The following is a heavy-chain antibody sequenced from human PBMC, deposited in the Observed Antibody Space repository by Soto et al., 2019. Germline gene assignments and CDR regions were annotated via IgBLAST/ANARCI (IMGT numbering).Heavy chain of an antibody. V-gene: IGHV3-23*01. D-gene: IGHD3-10*01. CDR2: ISGSGGST. J-gene: IGHJ6*02. CDR1: GFTFSSYD. Sequence: EGSMRLACAASGFTFSSYDMSWVRQNPGKGLEWVSAISGSGGSTYYADSVKGRFTTSRDNSKNTLYLQMNSLRAEDTAVYYCAKGRGPDYYYGMDVWGQGTTVTSP. CDR3: AKGRGPDYYYGMDV.